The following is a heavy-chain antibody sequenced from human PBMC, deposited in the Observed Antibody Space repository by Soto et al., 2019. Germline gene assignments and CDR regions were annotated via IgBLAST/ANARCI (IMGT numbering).Heavy chain of an antibody. CDR2: LDYNGRA. V-gene: IGHV4-39*07. D-gene: IGHD2-8*02. CDR1: GVSISSTSYN. Sequence: SETLSLTXNVSGVSISSTSYNWGWIRQPPGKGLEWIGTLDYNGRAFDNPSLKGRVTISIDKSNNQFSPNLTSVTAADTAVYYCARADSVLVAKGFDLWGQGTLVTVS. CDR3: ARADSVLVAKGFDL. J-gene: IGHJ4*02.